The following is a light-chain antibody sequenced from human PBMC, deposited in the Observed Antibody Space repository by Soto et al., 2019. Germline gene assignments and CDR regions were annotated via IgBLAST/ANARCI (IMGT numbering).Light chain of an antibody. V-gene: IGLV1-47*01. Sequence: QSVLTKPPSASGTPGQRVTISCSGSSSNIGSNYVYWYQQLPGTAPKLLIYRNNQRPSGVPDRFSGSKSGTSDSLAISGLRSEDEADYYCAAWDDSLSGPVFGVGTQLTVL. CDR3: AAWDDSLSGPV. J-gene: IGLJ7*01. CDR1: SSNIGSNY. CDR2: RNN.